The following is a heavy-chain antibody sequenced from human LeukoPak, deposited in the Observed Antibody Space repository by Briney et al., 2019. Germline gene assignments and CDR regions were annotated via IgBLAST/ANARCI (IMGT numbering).Heavy chain of an antibody. Sequence: GWSLTLSCAASLFIFDDYVKSWVRQAAWKGLAWVCGINWNGGSTGYADSVKGRFTISRDNAKNSLYLQMNSLRAEDTAVYYCASSTGPFDYWGQGTLVTVSS. CDR2: INWNGGST. J-gene: IGHJ4*02. V-gene: IGHV3-20*04. D-gene: IGHD1-1*01. CDR1: LFIFDDYV. CDR3: ASSTGPFDY.